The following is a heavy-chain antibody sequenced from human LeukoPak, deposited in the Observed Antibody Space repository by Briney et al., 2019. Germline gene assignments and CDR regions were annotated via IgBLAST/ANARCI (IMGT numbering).Heavy chain of an antibody. J-gene: IGHJ4*02. Sequence: GGSLRPSCAVSGFTFSSHWMSWVRQAPGKGLAWVANINQDGGEKQYVDSVKGRFTISRDNAKNSLYLQMNSLRAEDTAVYYCGSGSYFRLGDYWGQGTLVTVSS. CDR2: INQDGGEK. V-gene: IGHV3-7*01. CDR3: GSGSYFRLGDY. D-gene: IGHD1-26*01. CDR1: GFTFSSHW.